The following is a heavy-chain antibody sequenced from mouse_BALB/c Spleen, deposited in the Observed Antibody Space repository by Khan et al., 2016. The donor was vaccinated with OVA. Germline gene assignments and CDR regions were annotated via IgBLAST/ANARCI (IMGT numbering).Heavy chain of an antibody. CDR2: IWRDDVK. CDR3: ARVNGNSLFWYFDV. CDR1: GFSLSTSGMG. Sequence: QVTLKESGPGILQPSQTLSLTCSFSGFSLSTSGMGVGWIRQPSGKGLEWLTHIWRDDVKRYNPALKSRLTISKDTSSSQVFLKIASVDSADTATYYCARVNGNSLFWYFDVWGAGTSVTVSS. D-gene: IGHD1-1*01. V-gene: IGHV8-8*01. J-gene: IGHJ1*01.